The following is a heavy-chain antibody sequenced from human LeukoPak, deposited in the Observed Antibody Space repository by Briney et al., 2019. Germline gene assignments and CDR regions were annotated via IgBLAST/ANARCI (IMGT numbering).Heavy chain of an antibody. J-gene: IGHJ5*02. CDR2: IYYSGST. V-gene: IGHV4-39*01. Sequence: SETLSLTCTVSGGSISSSSYYWGWIRQPPGKGLEWIGTIYYSGSTYYNPSLKSRVTISVDTSKNQFSLKLSSVTAADTAVYYCARHLTPPPGDSYGYLVGSFDPWGQGTLVTVSS. D-gene: IGHD5-18*01. CDR3: ARHLTPPPGDSYGYLVGSFDP. CDR1: GGSISSSSYY.